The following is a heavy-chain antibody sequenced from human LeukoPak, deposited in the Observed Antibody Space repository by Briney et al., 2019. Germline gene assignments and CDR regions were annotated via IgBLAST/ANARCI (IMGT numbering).Heavy chain of an antibody. V-gene: IGHV3-48*03. Sequence: GGFLRLSCAASGFTFSSYEMNWVRQAPGKGLEWVSYISSSGSTIYYADSVKGRFTISRDNAKNSLYLQMNSLRAEDTAVYYCARGGRYYYDSSGYYSEYFQHWGQGTLVTVSS. CDR3: ARGGRYYYDSSGYYSEYFQH. CDR2: ISSSGSTI. J-gene: IGHJ1*01. D-gene: IGHD3-22*01. CDR1: GFTFSSYE.